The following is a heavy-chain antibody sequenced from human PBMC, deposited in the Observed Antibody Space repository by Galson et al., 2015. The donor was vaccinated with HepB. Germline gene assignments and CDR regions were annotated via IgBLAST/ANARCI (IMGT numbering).Heavy chain of an antibody. D-gene: IGHD4-17*01. Sequence: SLRLSCAASGFTFSNYAMTWVRQAPGKGLEWVSIISDNTYITYYADSVKGRFTISRDNSKNTLFLQMNSLRAEDTAVYYCAKVGGYTVTDPFDHWGQGTLVTVSS. CDR2: ISDNTYIT. J-gene: IGHJ4*02. V-gene: IGHV3-23*01. CDR3: AKVGGYTVTDPFDH. CDR1: GFTFSNYA.